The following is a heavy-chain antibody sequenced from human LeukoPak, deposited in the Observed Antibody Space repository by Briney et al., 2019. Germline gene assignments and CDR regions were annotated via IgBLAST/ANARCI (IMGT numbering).Heavy chain of an antibody. CDR3: ARGPVRLARPYDY. J-gene: IGHJ4*02. CDR2: VNLQGST. CDR1: GGSISNTNW. D-gene: IGHD3-9*01. Sequence: PSETLSLTCGVSGGSISNTNWWTWVRQPPGKGLEWIGEVNLQGSTNYNPSLKSRVAISVDKSENHISLKLTSVTAADTALYYCARGPVRLARPYDYWGQGTPVTVSS. V-gene: IGHV4-4*02.